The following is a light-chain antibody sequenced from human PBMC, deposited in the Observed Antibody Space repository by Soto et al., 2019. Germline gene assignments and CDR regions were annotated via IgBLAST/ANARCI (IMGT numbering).Light chain of an antibody. CDR1: SSDIGGYNS. CDR2: DVT. J-gene: IGLJ2*01. Sequence: QSALTQPASVSGSPGQSITISCTGTSSDIGGYNSVSWYQQHPGKAPKLMIYDVTNRPSGVSNRFSGSKSGNTASLTISGLQPEDEADYYCSSYTNGSPVVLGGGTKLTVL. V-gene: IGLV2-14*03. CDR3: SSYTNGSPVV.